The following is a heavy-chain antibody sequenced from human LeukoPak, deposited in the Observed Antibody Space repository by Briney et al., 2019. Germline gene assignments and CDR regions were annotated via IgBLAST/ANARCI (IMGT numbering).Heavy chain of an antibody. CDR1: GFTFSSYF. V-gene: IGHV3-30-3*01. Sequence: GGSLRLSCAASGFTFSSYFVHWVRQAPGKGLDWVTTISYDGSIQYYSDSVKGRFTISRDNSKNTLYLQMNSLKPEDTAMYYCARERGEGRTRNFDCWGQGTLVTVSS. CDR3: ARERGEGRTRNFDC. D-gene: IGHD3-16*01. CDR2: ISYDGSIQ. J-gene: IGHJ4*02.